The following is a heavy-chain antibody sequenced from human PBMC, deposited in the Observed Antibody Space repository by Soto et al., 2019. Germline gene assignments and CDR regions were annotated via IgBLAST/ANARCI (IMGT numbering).Heavy chain of an antibody. CDR3: APHVSCSGGSCQYDAFAI. CDR2: ITADGGT. J-gene: IGHJ3*02. D-gene: IGHD2-15*01. Sequence: PVRPHRLPCGGAEFTVRSHSMTWILQAQGKGPEWVSTITADGGTYYADSVKGRFAMSRDTSESTLYLQMNSLGAEDTAAYYCAPHVSCSGGSCQYDAFAIRGQGTMVTVSS. CDR1: EFTVRSHS. V-gene: IGHV3-23*01.